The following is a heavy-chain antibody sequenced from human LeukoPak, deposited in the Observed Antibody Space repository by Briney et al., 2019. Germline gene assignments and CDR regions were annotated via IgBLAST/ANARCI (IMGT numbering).Heavy chain of an antibody. Sequence: ASVKVSCKASGYTFTGYYMHWVRQAPGQGLEWMGWINPNSGGTNYAQKFQGRVTMTRDTSISTAYMELSRLRSDDTAVYYCARDMGPNDSTLDYWGQGTLVTVSS. CDR3: ARDMGPNDSTLDY. D-gene: IGHD1-1*01. J-gene: IGHJ4*02. V-gene: IGHV1-2*02. CDR2: INPNSGGT. CDR1: GYTFTGYY.